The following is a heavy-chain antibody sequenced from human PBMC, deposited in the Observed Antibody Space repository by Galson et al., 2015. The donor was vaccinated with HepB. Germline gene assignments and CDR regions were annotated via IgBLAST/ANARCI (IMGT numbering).Heavy chain of an antibody. CDR2: ISGSGGST. CDR1: GFTFSSYA. Sequence: SLRLSCAASGFTFSSYAMSWVRQAPGKGLEWVSAISGSGGSTYYADSVKGRFTISRDNSKSTLYLQMSSLRAEDTALYYCAKRLDYCSGGSCYAAFDYWGQGTLVTVSS. V-gene: IGHV3-23*01. D-gene: IGHD2-15*01. J-gene: IGHJ4*02. CDR3: AKRLDYCSGGSCYAAFDY.